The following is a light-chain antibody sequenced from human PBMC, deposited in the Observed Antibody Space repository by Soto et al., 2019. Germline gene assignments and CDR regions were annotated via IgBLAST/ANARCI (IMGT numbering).Light chain of an antibody. CDR3: QHHGT. Sequence: DIQMTQSPFTLSASVGDRVTITCRASQSISGWLAWYQQKPGKAPKLLIYKASALESGVPSRFSGSGSGTEFPLTISTLQPDDFATYYCQHHGTFGQGTKVDIK. V-gene: IGKV1-5*03. CDR2: KAS. J-gene: IGKJ1*01. CDR1: QSISGW.